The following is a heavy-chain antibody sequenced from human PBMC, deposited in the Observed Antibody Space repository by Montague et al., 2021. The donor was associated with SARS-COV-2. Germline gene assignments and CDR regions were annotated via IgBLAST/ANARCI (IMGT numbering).Heavy chain of an antibody. V-gene: IGHV3-20*04. CDR1: GFTFDDYG. J-gene: IGHJ4*02. Sequence: SLRLSCAASGFTFDDYGMSWVRQAPGKGLEWVSGINWNGGSTGYADSVKGRFTISRDNAKNSLYLQMNSLRAEDTALYYCASLPPHAESIAAAGTVIDYWGQGTLVTVSS. CDR2: INWNGGST. CDR3: ASLPPHAESIAAAGTVIDY. D-gene: IGHD6-13*01.